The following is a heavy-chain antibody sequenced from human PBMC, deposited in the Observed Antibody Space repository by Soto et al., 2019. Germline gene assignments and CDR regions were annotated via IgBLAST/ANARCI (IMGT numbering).Heavy chain of an antibody. J-gene: IGHJ4*02. V-gene: IGHV3-23*01. CDR1: GFTFSRFA. D-gene: IGHD3-22*01. CDR3: VKDIIVVVTQGEFDY. Sequence: EVHLLESGGGLVQPGGSLRLSCAASGFTFSRFAMNWVRQAPGKGLEWVSSISGGGDMTYYTDSVKGRFTISRDNSKNTLHLQMNSLRAEDTAVYYCVKDIIVVVTQGEFDYWGQGTLVTVSS. CDR2: ISGGGDMT.